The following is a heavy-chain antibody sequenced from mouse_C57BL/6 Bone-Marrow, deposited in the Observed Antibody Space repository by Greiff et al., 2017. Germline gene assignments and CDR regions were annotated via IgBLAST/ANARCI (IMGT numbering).Heavy chain of an antibody. CDR2: IDPSDSYT. CDR1: GYTFTSYW. D-gene: IGHD2-4*01. Sequence: VQLQQPGAELVRPGTSVKLSCKASGYTFTSYWMHWVKQRPGQGLEWIGVIDPSDSYTNYNQKFKGKATLTVDTSSSTAYMQLSSLTSDDAAVYYCARNYDYAFDYWGQGTTLTVSS. V-gene: IGHV1-59*01. CDR3: ARNYDYAFDY. J-gene: IGHJ2*01.